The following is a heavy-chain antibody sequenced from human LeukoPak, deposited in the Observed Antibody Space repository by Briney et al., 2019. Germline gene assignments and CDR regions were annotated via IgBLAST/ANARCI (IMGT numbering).Heavy chain of an antibody. CDR2: IYSGGST. CDR3: AKRELSNDY. D-gene: IGHD3-16*02. V-gene: IGHV3-66*04. J-gene: IGHJ4*02. CDR1: EFSVGSNY. Sequence: GGSLRLSCAASEFSVGSNYMTWVRQAPGKGLEWVSLIYSGGSTYYADSVKGRFTISRDNSKNTLYLQMNSLRAEDTAVYYCAKRELSNDYWGQGTLVTVSS.